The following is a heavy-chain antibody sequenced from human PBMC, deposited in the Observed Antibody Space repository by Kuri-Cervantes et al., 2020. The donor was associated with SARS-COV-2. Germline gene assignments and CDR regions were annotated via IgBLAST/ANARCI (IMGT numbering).Heavy chain of an antibody. V-gene: IGHV1-69*04. J-gene: IGHJ4*02. Sequence: SVKVSCKASGGTSSTYSISWVRQAPGEGLEWVGRIIPILGVTNYAQRLQGRVTITADISTNTAFMELSSLGSDDTAVYYCARGYCTSPNCYHDFAHWGQGTLVTVSS. CDR3: ARGYCTSPNCYHDFAH. CDR2: IIPILGVT. CDR1: GGTSSTYS. D-gene: IGHD2-2*01.